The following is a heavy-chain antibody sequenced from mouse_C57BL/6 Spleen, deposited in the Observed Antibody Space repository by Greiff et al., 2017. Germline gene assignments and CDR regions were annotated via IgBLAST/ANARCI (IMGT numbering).Heavy chain of an antibody. V-gene: IGHV14-2*01. D-gene: IGHD1-1*01. J-gene: IGHJ2*01. CDR3: ARSLLLRYPDFDY. CDR2: IDPEDGET. CDR1: GFNIKDYY. Sequence: EVHLVESGAELVKPGASVKLSCTASGFNIKDYYMHWVKQRTEQGLEWIGRIDPEDGETKSAPKFQGTATITADTSSNTAYLQLSSLTSEDTAVYYCARSLLLRYPDFDYWGQGTTLTVSS.